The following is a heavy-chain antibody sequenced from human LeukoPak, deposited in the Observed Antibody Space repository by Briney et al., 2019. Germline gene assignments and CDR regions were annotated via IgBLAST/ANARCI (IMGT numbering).Heavy chain of an antibody. D-gene: IGHD6-13*01. Sequence: PSETLSLTCAVFGGSFNFYYWSWIRQPPGKGLEWIGYIYYSGSTNYNPSLKSRVTISVDTSKNQFSLKLSSVTAADTAVYYCARSRTPGIAAAGYRGCYFDYWGQGTLVTVSS. CDR1: GGSFNFYY. V-gene: IGHV4-59*01. CDR3: ARSRTPGIAAAGYRGCYFDY. CDR2: IYYSGST. J-gene: IGHJ4*02.